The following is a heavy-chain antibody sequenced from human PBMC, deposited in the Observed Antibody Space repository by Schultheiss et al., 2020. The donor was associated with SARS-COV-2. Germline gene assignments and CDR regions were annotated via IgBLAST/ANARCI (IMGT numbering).Heavy chain of an antibody. D-gene: IGHD6-19*01. Sequence: GGSLRLSCAASGFTFSNYAMNWVRQAPGRGLEWVSTISGSGGSTYYADSVKGRFTISRDNSKNTLYLQMNSLRAEDTAVYYCARDRNSGWDYWGQGTLVTVSS. CDR2: ISGSGGST. CDR1: GFTFSNYA. J-gene: IGHJ4*02. V-gene: IGHV3-23*01. CDR3: ARDRNSGWDY.